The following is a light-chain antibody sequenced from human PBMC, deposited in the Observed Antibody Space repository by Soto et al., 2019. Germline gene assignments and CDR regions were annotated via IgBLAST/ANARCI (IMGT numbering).Light chain of an antibody. CDR1: QSVLYSSDNKNY. J-gene: IGKJ3*01. V-gene: IGKV4-1*01. Sequence: DIVMTQSPDSLTVSLGERATINCKSSQSVLYSSDNKNYLAWYQQKPGQPPKLLIYWASTRESGVPDRFSGSGSGTDFTLTISSLQAEDVALYYCQQYYSTPFTFGPGTKMDIK. CDR2: WAS. CDR3: QQYYSTPFT.